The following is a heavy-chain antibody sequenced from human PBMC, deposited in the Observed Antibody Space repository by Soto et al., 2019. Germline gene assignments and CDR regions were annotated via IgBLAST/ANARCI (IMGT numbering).Heavy chain of an antibody. V-gene: IGHV4-61*10. CDR2: IYHTETA. Sequence: SESLSLTCNVSGYSFTNRIYYWGWIRQPTGKRRQWLGYIYHTETADYNPSLESRLTTTANTTKNQFSLHLTSVSTADTAIYYCARGIGARAQRPFFDFWGQGTLVTVSS. CDR3: ARGIGARAQRPFFDF. J-gene: IGHJ4*02. CDR1: GYSFTNRIYY. D-gene: IGHD2-15*01.